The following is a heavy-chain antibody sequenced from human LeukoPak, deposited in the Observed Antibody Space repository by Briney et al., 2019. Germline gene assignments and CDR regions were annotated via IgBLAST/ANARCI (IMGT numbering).Heavy chain of an antibody. CDR2: IKQDGGEE. V-gene: IGHV3-7*01. CDR1: EFTFSSYW. J-gene: IGHJ4*02. Sequence: PGGSLRLSCAASEFTFSSYWMSWVRQAPGKGLEWVANIKQDGGEEYYLDSVKGRFTVSRDNAKNSLYLQMSSLRAEDTAVYYCARVGARQILEYWGQGTLVTVSS. D-gene: IGHD4-17*01. CDR3: ARVGARQILEY.